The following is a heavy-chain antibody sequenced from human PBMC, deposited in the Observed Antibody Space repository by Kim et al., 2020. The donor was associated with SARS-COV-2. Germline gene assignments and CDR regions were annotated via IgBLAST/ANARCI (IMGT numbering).Heavy chain of an antibody. CDR3: AKNSRDQLWYREAIDY. CDR1: GFTFSNYG. Sequence: GGSLRLSCAASGFTFSNYGMHWVRQAPGKGLEWVAVISYDASDKYYGDSVKGRFTISRDNSKSALYLQMNSLRVEDTAVYYCAKNSRDQLWYREAIDYWGQGTLVTVSS. CDR2: ISYDASDK. J-gene: IGHJ4*02. V-gene: IGHV3-30*18. D-gene: IGHD3-10*01.